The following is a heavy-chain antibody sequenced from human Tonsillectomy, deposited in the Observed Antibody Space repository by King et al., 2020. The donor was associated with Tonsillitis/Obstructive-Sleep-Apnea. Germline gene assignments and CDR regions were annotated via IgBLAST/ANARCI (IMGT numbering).Heavy chain of an antibody. Sequence: VQLVDSGGGLVQPGRSLRLSCTASGFTFGDYAMSWVRQAPGKGLEWVGFIRSKAYGGTTEYDASVKGRFTISRDDSKSIAYMQMNSLKTEDTAVYYCTRGARPYAFDMWGQGTMVTVSS. CDR3: TRGARPYAFDM. V-gene: IGHV3-49*04. D-gene: IGHD6-6*01. CDR1: GFTFGDYA. CDR2: IRSKAYGGTT. J-gene: IGHJ3*02.